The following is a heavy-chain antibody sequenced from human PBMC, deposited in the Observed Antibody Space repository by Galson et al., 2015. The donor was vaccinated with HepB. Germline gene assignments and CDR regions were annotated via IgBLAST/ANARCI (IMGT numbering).Heavy chain of an antibody. CDR2: ISSSSSYI. J-gene: IGHJ3*02. D-gene: IGHD6-13*01. V-gene: IGHV3-21*01. CDR1: GFTFSSYS. Sequence: SLRLSCAASGFTFSSYSMNWVRQAPGKGLEWVSSISSSSSYIYYADSVKGRFTISRDNAKNSLYLQMNSLRAEDTAVYYCARDREQQLGAFDIWGQGTMVTVSS. CDR3: ARDREQQLGAFDI.